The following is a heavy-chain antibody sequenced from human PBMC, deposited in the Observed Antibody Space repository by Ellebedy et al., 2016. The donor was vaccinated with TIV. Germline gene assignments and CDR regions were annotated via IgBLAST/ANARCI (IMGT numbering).Heavy chain of an antibody. Sequence: GESLKISCAASGFTFDDYGMSWVRQAPGKGLVWVSRINPEETTTNYADSVRGRFAISRDIAKNTVYLQMNSLRVEDTAVYYCVRDLHGYNDQWGQGTLVTVSS. CDR1: GFTFDDYG. J-gene: IGHJ4*02. V-gene: IGHV3-74*01. CDR3: VRDLHGYNDQ. D-gene: IGHD3-10*01. CDR2: INPEETTT.